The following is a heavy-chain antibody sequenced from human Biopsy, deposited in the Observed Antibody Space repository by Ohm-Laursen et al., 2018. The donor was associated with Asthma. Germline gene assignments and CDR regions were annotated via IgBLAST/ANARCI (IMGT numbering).Heavy chain of an antibody. D-gene: IGHD3-10*01. V-gene: IGHV3-74*01. CDR3: ARDFTIGSGSPFHF. J-gene: IGHJ4*01. CDR1: GFTFSHYW. CDR2: INGDGSST. Sequence: LRLSCAASGFTFSHYWMHWVRQAPGKGLVWVSRINGDGSSTSYADSVKGRFTISRDNAKSSLHLQMSSLRAEDTAVYFCARDFTIGSGSPFHFWGPGTLVTVSS.